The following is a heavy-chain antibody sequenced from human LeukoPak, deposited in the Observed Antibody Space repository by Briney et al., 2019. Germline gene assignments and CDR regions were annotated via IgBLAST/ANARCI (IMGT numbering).Heavy chain of an antibody. D-gene: IGHD3-10*01. CDR1: GYTFTSYY. Sequence: ASVKVFCKSSGYTFTSYYMHWVRQAPAQGLEWTGIINPSGGRTNYAQKLQGRVSMTRDTSTSTVYMELSSLRSEDTALYYCAKDNRVYGSGTYSYYYYYMDIWGKGTTVTVSS. J-gene: IGHJ6*03. V-gene: IGHV1-46*04. CDR3: AKDNRVYGSGTYSYYYYYMDI. CDR2: INPSGGRT.